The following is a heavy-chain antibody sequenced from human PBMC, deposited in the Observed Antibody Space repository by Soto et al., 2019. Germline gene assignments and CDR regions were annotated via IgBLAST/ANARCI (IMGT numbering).Heavy chain of an antibody. CDR3: ARGGMDYDFWSGYLESDCMDV. CDR1: GDSVSSNSAA. J-gene: IGHJ6*02. D-gene: IGHD3-3*01. CDR2: TYYRSKWYN. Sequence: SQTLSLTCAISGDSVSSNSAAWNWIRQSPSRGLEWLGRTYYRSKWYNDYAVSVKSRITINPDTSKNQFSLQLNSVTPEDTAVYYCARGGMDYDFWSGYLESDCMDVWGQGTTVTVSS. V-gene: IGHV6-1*01.